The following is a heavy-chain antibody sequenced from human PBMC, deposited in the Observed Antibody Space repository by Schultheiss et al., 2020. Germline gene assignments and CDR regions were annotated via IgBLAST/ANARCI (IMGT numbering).Heavy chain of an antibody. D-gene: IGHD6-19*01. J-gene: IGHJ4*02. CDR1: GFTFSDYY. Sequence: GGSLRLSCAASGFTFSDYYMSWIRQAPGKGLEWVSYISSSGSTIYYADSVKGRFTISRDNAKNTLYLQMNSLRAEDTAVYYCAKTRRKSIAVAVDYWGQGTLVTVSS. V-gene: IGHV3-11*04. CDR3: AKTRRKSIAVAVDY. CDR2: ISSSGSTI.